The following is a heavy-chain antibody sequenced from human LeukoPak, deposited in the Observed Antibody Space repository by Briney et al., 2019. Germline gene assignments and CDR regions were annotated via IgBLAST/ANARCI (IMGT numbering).Heavy chain of an antibody. D-gene: IGHD3-22*01. V-gene: IGHV3-7*03. CDR2: MNQDGSEK. CDR3: ARALESSGYDDAFDI. J-gene: IGHJ3*02. CDR1: GFIFSNYW. Sequence: GGSLRLSCAASGFIFSNYWMSWVRQAPGKGLEWVANMNQDGSEKYYVDSVKGRFTISRDNAKNSLYLQMNSLRAEDTALYYCARALESSGYDDAFDIWGPGTMVTVSS.